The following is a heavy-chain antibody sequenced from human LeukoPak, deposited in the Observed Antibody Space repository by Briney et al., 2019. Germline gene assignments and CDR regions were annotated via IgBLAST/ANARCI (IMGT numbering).Heavy chain of an antibody. D-gene: IGHD3-22*01. CDR2: IIPIFGTA. J-gene: IGHJ4*02. CDR3: AIGLYYDSSGYYSYYFDY. CDR1: GGTFSSYA. Sequence: SSVKVSCKASGGTFSSYAISWVRQAPGQGLEWMGRIIPIFGTANYAQKFQGRVTITTDESTSTASMELSSLRSEDTAVYYCAIGLYYDSSGYYSYYFDYWGQGTLVTVSS. V-gene: IGHV1-69*05.